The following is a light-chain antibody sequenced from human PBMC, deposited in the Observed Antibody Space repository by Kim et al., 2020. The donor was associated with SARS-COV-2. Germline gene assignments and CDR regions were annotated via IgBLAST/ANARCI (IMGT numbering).Light chain of an antibody. CDR3: AVWDDSLNAV. CDR1: SSNVGSKI. Sequence: QSVLTQPPSASGAPGQRVTISCSGSSSNVGSKIVSWYQHLPGTAPKLLILHDNQRPPGVPDRISGSKSGNSTFLAISGLQSEDEADYYCAVWDDSLNAVFGGGTQLTVL. J-gene: IGLJ7*01. V-gene: IGLV1-44*01. CDR2: HDN.